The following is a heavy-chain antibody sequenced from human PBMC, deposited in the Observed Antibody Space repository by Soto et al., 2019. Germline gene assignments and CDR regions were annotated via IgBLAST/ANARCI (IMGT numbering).Heavy chain of an antibody. CDR1: GFTFSSYA. CDR3: AGYITMVRGAPYYFDY. D-gene: IGHD3-10*01. Sequence: GGSLRLSFAAFGFTFSSYAMGWVRQAPGKGLEWVSAISGSGGSTYYADSVKGRFTISRDNSKNTLYLQMNSLRAEDTAVYYCAGYITMVRGAPYYFDYWGRGTLVTVSS. V-gene: IGHV3-23*01. CDR2: ISGSGGST. J-gene: IGHJ4*02.